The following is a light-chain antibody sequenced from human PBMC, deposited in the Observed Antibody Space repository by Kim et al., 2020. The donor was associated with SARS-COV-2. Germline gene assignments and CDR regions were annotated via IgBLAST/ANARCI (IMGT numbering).Light chain of an antibody. CDR3: QQYNSSPWT. J-gene: IGKJ1*01. Sequence: DIQMTQSPSTLSASVGDRVTITCRASQSISSWLAWYQQKPGKAPKLLIYKASSLESGVPSRFSGGGSGTEFTLTISSLQPDDFATYYCQQYNSSPWTFGQGTKVDIK. CDR2: KAS. V-gene: IGKV1-5*03. CDR1: QSISSW.